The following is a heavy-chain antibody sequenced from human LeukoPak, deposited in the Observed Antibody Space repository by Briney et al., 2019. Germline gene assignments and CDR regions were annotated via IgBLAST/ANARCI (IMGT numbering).Heavy chain of an antibody. Sequence: GGSLRLSCLTSGFTFRDYGLGWVRQAPGMGLEWVSFTRSKIYGGAPEYAASVRGRFSVSRDDSESVAYLQMYNLKSEDTGVYYCARGQTVPGAKYYFDFWSPGTLVTVSS. CDR1: GFTFRDYG. V-gene: IGHV3-49*04. J-gene: IGHJ4*02. CDR2: TRSKIYGGAP. CDR3: ARGQTVPGAKYYFDF. D-gene: IGHD3-10*02.